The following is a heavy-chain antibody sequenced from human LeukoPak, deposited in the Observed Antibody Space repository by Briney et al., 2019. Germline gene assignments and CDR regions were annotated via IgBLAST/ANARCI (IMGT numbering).Heavy chain of an antibody. CDR3: AKHHYGDYVGIYYYYGMDV. J-gene: IGHJ6*02. Sequence: ASVKVSCKASGYTFTSYYMHWVRQAPGQGLEWMGIINPSGGSTSYAQKFQGRVTMTRDTSTSTVYMELSSLRSEDTAVYYCAKHHYGDYVGIYYYYGMDVWGQGTTVTVSS. V-gene: IGHV1-46*01. D-gene: IGHD4-17*01. CDR2: INPSGGST. CDR1: GYTFTSYY.